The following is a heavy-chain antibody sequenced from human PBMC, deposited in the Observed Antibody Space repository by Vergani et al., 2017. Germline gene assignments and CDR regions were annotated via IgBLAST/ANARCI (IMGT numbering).Heavy chain of an antibody. J-gene: IGHJ4*02. CDR3: AKDLRMVRGAFDY. D-gene: IGHD3-10*01. Sequence: EVQLLESGGGLVQPGGSLRLSCAASGFTFSSYAMSWVRQAPGKGLEWVSAISGSGGSTYYADPVKGRFTISRDNSKNTLYLQMNSLRAEDTAVYYCAKDLRMVRGAFDYWGQGTLVTVSS. CDR2: ISGSGGST. CDR1: GFTFSSYA. V-gene: IGHV3-23*01.